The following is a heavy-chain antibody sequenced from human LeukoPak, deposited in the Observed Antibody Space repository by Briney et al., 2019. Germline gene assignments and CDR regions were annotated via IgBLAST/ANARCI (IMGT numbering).Heavy chain of an antibody. CDR1: GYTFTSYG. CDR2: IGAYNGNT. J-gene: IGHJ4*02. Sequence: ASVKVSCKASGYTFTSYGISWVRQAPGQGLEWMGWIGAYNGNTNYAQKLQGRVTMTTDTSTSTAYMELRSLRSDDTAVYYCARDQGIAVAGLVDYWGQGTLVTVSS. D-gene: IGHD6-19*01. V-gene: IGHV1-18*01. CDR3: ARDQGIAVAGLVDY.